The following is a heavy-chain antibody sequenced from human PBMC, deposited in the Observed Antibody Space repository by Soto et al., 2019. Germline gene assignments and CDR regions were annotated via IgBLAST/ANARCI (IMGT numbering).Heavy chain of an antibody. CDR2: IKQDGSEK. CDR1: GFTFSSYW. CDR3: ARLKMDFGYSYGFYFDY. Sequence: PGGSLRLSCAASGFTFSSYWMSWVRQAPGKGLEWVANIKQDGSEKYYVDSVKGRFTISRDNAKNSLYLQMNSLRAEDTAVYYCARLKMDFGYSYGFYFDYWGQGTLVTVSS. J-gene: IGHJ4*02. V-gene: IGHV3-7*03. D-gene: IGHD5-18*01.